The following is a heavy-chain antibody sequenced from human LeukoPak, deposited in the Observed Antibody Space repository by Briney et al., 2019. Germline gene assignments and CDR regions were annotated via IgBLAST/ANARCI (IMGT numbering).Heavy chain of an antibody. Sequence: PGGSLRLSCAASGFTFSSYWVTWVRQAPGKGLEWVANIKEDGSEKYYVDSVKGRFTISRDNAKNSLYLQLNSLRTEDTAVYYCAKLYTGDYQPHSYWGQGTLVTVSS. CDR2: IKEDGSEK. V-gene: IGHV3-7*01. D-gene: IGHD3-9*01. CDR1: GFTFSSYW. J-gene: IGHJ4*02. CDR3: AKLYTGDYQPHSY.